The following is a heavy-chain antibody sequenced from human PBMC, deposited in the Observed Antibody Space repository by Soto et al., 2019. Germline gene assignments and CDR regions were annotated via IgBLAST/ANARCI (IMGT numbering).Heavy chain of an antibody. Sequence: PGGSLRLSCAASGFTFSSYAMHWVRQAPGKGLEWVAVISYDGSNKYYADSVKGRFTISRDNSKNTLYLQMNSLRAEDTAVYYCARPRDGYNWDAFDIWGQGTMVT. CDR1: GFTFSSYA. CDR2: ISYDGSNK. D-gene: IGHD5-12*01. V-gene: IGHV3-30-3*01. CDR3: ARPRDGYNWDAFDI. J-gene: IGHJ3*02.